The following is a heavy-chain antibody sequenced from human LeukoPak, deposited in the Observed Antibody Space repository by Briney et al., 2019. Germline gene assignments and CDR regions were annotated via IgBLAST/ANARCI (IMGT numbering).Heavy chain of an antibody. D-gene: IGHD3-22*01. Sequence: GGSLRLSCAASGFTFSSYAMHWVRQAPGKGLEWVAVISCDGSNKYYADSVKGRFTISRDNSKNTLYLQMNSLRAEDTAVYYCARTWGYYLIYYFDYWGQGTLVTVSS. CDR3: ARTWGYYLIYYFDY. CDR1: GFTFSSYA. V-gene: IGHV3-30*04. J-gene: IGHJ4*02. CDR2: ISCDGSNK.